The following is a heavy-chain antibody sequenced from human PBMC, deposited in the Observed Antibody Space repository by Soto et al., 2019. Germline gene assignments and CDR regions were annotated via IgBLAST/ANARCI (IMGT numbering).Heavy chain of an antibody. CDR2: IYYSGST. Sequence: PSETLSLTCTVSGGSISSGGYYWSWIRQHPGKGLEWIGYIYYSGSTYYNPSLKSRVTISVDTSKNQFSLKLSSVTAADTAVYYCVRESGVPITIFGVVIGGPARGYYYYGMDVWGQGTTVTVSS. CDR3: VRESGVPITIFGVVIGGPARGYYYYGMDV. D-gene: IGHD3-3*01. CDR1: GGSISSGGYY. V-gene: IGHV4-31*03. J-gene: IGHJ6*02.